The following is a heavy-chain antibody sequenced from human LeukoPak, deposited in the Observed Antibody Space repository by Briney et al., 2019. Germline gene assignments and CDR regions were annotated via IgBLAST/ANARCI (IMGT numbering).Heavy chain of an antibody. V-gene: IGHV3-23*01. CDR1: GFTFSSYG. CDR2: ISGSGGST. J-gene: IGHJ4*02. D-gene: IGHD3-9*01. CDR3: AKASDILTGYYSHYFDY. Sequence: GGSLRLSCAAYGFTFSSYGMSWVRQAPGKGLEWVSAISGSGGSTYYADSVKGRFTISRDNSKNTLYLQMNSLRAEDTAVYYCAKASDILTGYYSHYFDYWGQGTLVTVSS.